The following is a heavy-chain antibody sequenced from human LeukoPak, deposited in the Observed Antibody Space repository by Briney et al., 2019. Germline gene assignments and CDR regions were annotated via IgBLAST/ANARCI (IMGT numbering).Heavy chain of an antibody. CDR3: ARGFLGDYFGSGSYYVFDY. CDR2: IYYSGST. Sequence: TSETLSLTCTVSGDSISSYYWSWIRQPPGKGLEWIGYIYYSGSTNYNPSLKSRVTISVDTSKNQFSLKLSSVTAADTAVYYCARGFLGDYFGSGSYYVFDYWGQGTLVTVSS. D-gene: IGHD3-10*01. J-gene: IGHJ4*02. V-gene: IGHV4-59*12. CDR1: GDSISSYY.